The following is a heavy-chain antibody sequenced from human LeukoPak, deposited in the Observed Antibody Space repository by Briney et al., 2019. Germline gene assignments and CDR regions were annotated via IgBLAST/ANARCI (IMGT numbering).Heavy chain of an antibody. CDR1: GGSFSGYY. CDR2: INHSGST. V-gene: IGHV4-34*01. J-gene: IGHJ4*02. Sequence: KPSETLSLTCAVYGGSFSGYYWSWIRQPPGKGLEWIGEINHSGSTNYNPSLKSRVTISVDTSKNQFSLKLSSVTAADTAVYYCARSVVVPAAVFDYWGQGTLVTVSS. CDR3: ARSVVVPAAVFDY. D-gene: IGHD2-2*01.